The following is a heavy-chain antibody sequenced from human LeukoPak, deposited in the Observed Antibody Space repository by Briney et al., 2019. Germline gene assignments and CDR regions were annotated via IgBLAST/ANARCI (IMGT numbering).Heavy chain of an antibody. CDR2: ISHSGST. CDR1: GFSISSRSY. D-gene: IGHD1-26*01. Sequence: PSETLSLTCTVSGFSISSRSYWGWIRQPPGKGLEWIGRISHSGSTYYNPSLKSRVTISVDTSKNQFSLKLSSVTAADTAVYYCAGAREPLLFTYYFDYWGQGTLVIVSS. J-gene: IGHJ4*02. CDR3: AGAREPLLFTYYFDY. V-gene: IGHV4-38-2*02.